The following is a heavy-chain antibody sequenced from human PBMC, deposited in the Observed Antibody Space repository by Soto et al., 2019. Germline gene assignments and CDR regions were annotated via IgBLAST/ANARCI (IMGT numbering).Heavy chain of an antibody. V-gene: IGHV1-69*12. CDR3: ATGGERDYYDHSGWR. CDR2: IIPIFGTV. J-gene: IGHJ1*01. CDR1: GGTFSNYA. Sequence: QVQLVQSGAEVKKPGSSVKVSCKASGGTFSNYALDWVRQAPGQGLEWMGGIIPIFGTVRHAQNFQGRVTLTADESTAAAYVEMRSLRYEDTAMYYCATGGERDYYDHSGWRWCQGTLGTVSS. D-gene: IGHD3-22*01.